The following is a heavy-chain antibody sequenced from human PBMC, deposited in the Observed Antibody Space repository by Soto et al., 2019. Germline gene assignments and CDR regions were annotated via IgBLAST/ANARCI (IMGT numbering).Heavy chain of an antibody. CDR1: GGTFSSYA. V-gene: IGHV1-69*06. CDR2: IIPIFGTA. J-gene: IGHJ3*02. Sequence: QVQLVQSGAEVKKPGSSVKVSCKASGGTFSSYAISWVRQAPGQGLEWMGGIIPIFGTANYAQKFQGRVTMTADKSTSTAYMELSSLRSEDTGVYYGAIPSDHYCSRTSCSGRGDAFDIWGQGTMVTVSS. D-gene: IGHD2-2*01. CDR3: AIPSDHYCSRTSCSGRGDAFDI.